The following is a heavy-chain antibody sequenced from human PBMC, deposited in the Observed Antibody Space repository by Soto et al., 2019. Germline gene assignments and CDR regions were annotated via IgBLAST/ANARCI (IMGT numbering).Heavy chain of an antibody. CDR1: GFTFSSDW. CDR2: IKQDGSEK. D-gene: IGHD3-22*01. V-gene: IGHV3-7*01. Sequence: GGCLRLSCAASGFTFSSDWMCWVRQAPGKGLEWVANIKQDGSEKYYADSVKGRFTISRDNSKNTLYMQMNSLRAEDTAVYYCVSGVYYYDSSGYYFYDAFDVWGQGTMVTVSS. CDR3: VSGVYYYDSSGYYFYDAFDV. J-gene: IGHJ3*01.